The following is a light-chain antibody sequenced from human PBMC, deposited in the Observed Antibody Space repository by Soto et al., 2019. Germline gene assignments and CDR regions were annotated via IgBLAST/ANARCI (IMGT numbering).Light chain of an antibody. V-gene: IGKV1-6*01. CDR2: AAS. CDR1: RDIGSD. CDR3: LQDHDDSWT. J-gene: IGKJ1*01. Sequence: ATQMTQSPSALSASLVYRITITCRASRDIGSDLSWYQQRPGKAPTLLIYAASNLQSGVPSRFRGSRSGTEFTLTVSSLQPEDFATYYCLQDHDDSWTFGQGTKVDIK.